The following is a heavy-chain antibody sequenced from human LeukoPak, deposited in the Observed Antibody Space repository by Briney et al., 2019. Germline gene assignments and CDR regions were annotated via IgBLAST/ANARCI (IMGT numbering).Heavy chain of an antibody. CDR1: GYTFTSYD. J-gene: IGHJ5*02. CDR3: AREGDDFWSGYYNWFDP. CDR2: MNPKSGNT. V-gene: IGHV1-8*03. D-gene: IGHD3-3*01. Sequence: ASVKVSCKASGYTFTSYDINWVRQATGQGLEWMGWMNPKSGNTGHAQKFQGRVTITRDTSISTVYMELSSLRSEDTAVYYCAREGDDFWSGYYNWFDPWGQGTLVTVSS.